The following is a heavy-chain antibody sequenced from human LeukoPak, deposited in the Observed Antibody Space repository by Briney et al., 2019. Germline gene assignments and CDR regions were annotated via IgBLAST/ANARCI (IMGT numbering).Heavy chain of an antibody. D-gene: IGHD5-12*01. J-gene: IGHJ4*02. CDR1: GFTVSSNY. CDR2: IYSGGST. V-gene: IGHV3-66*04. CDR3: ARLPSRGYSGYRDY. Sequence: GGSLRLSCAASGFTVSSNYMSWVRQAPGKGLEWVSVIYSGGSTYYADSVKGRFTISRDNSKNTLYLRMNSLRAEDTAVYYCARLPSRGYSGYRDYWGQGTLVTVSS.